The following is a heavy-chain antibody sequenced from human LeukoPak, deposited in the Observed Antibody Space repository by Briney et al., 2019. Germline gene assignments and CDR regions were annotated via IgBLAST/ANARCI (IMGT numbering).Heavy chain of an antibody. D-gene: IGHD1-7*01. CDR2: IGTAGDT. CDR1: GFTSSTYD. CDR3: ARGPVVGITGTKGYFDY. J-gene: IGHJ4*01. Sequence: GGSLRLSCAASGFTSSTYDIHWVGHARGKGLEWVSSIGTAGDTYYAGSVRGRFTISRENVKNAFYLQMNSLRPGDTAVYYCARGPVVGITGTKGYFDYWGHGTLVTVSS. V-gene: IGHV3-13*01.